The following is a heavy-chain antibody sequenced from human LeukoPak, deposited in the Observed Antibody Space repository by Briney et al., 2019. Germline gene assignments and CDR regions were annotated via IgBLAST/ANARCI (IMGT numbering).Heavy chain of an antibody. Sequence: GGSLRLSCAASGFTFSSYTMNWVRQAPGKGLEWVSSIGGGGTFTFYADSLRGRFTISRDDAKNSLYLELNSLRADDPAVYYCARVYGESRDYWGQGTLVTVSS. CDR2: IGGGGTFT. J-gene: IGHJ4*02. V-gene: IGHV3-21*01. D-gene: IGHD3-16*01. CDR3: ARVYGESRDY. CDR1: GFTFSSYT.